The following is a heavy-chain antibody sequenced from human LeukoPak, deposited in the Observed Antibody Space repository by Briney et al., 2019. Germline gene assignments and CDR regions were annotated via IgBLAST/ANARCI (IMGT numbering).Heavy chain of an antibody. CDR3: ARVYGDYVGGIDY. D-gene: IGHD4-17*01. Sequence: SETLSLTCTVSGGSIRSYYWSWIRQPAGKGLEWIGRVYISGSTNYNPSLESRVTMSVDTSKNQISLKLSSVTAADTAVYYCARVYGDYVGGIDYWGQGTLVTVSS. J-gene: IGHJ4*02. V-gene: IGHV4-4*07. CDR2: VYISGST. CDR1: GGSIRSYY.